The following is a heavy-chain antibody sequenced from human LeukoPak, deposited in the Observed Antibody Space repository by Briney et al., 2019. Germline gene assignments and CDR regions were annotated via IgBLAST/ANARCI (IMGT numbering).Heavy chain of an antibody. J-gene: IGHJ4*02. CDR2: IIPILGIA. CDR3: AREASEYSGYVGY. Sequence: SVTVSFKASGGTFSSYAISWVRQAPGQGLEWMGRIIPILGIANYAQKFQGRVTITADKSTSTAYMELSSLRSEDTAVYYCAREASEYSGYVGYWGQGTLVTVSS. D-gene: IGHD5-12*01. V-gene: IGHV1-69*04. CDR1: GGTFSSYA.